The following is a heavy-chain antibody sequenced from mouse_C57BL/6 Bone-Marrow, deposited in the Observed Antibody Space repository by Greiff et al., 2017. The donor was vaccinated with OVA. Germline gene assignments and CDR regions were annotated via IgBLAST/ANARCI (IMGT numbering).Heavy chain of an antibody. V-gene: IGHV14-4*01. Sequence: EVQGVESGAELVRPGASVKLSCTASGFNIKDDYMHWVKQRPEQGLEWIGWIDPENGDTEYASKFQGKATITADTSSNTAYLQLSSLTSEDTAVYYCTTRLLRLRYFDVWGTGTTVTVSS. CDR1: GFNIKDDY. CDR2: IDPENGDT. CDR3: TTRLLRLRYFDV. D-gene: IGHD1-2*01. J-gene: IGHJ1*03.